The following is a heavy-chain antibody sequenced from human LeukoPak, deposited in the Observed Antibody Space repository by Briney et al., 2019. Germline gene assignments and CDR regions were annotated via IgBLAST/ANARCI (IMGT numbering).Heavy chain of an antibody. J-gene: IGHJ4*02. CDR1: GYGFTNYY. Sequence: ASVKVSCKAPGYGFTNYYIHWMRQAPGQGLQWRGIINPTGASTTYAQEFQGRVTMTRDTSTSTVYMELSGLRSEDTAVYYCARGSCTNGVCFIFDYWGQGTVVTVSS. V-gene: IGHV1-46*01. D-gene: IGHD2-8*01. CDR3: ARGSCTNGVCFIFDY. CDR2: INPTGAST.